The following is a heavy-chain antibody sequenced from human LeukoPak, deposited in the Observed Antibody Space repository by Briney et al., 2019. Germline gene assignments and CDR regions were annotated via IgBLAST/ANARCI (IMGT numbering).Heavy chain of an antibody. D-gene: IGHD3-9*01. J-gene: IGHJ4*02. CDR3: AKTTLGDILTGYFDY. V-gene: IGHV3-9*01. Sequence: GGSLRLSCSASGFTFDDYAMHWVRQAPGKGLEWVSGISWNSGSIGYADSVKGRFTISRDNAKNSLYLQMNSLRAEDTALYYCAKTTLGDILTGYFDYWGQGTLVTVSS. CDR1: GFTFDDYA. CDR2: ISWNSGSI.